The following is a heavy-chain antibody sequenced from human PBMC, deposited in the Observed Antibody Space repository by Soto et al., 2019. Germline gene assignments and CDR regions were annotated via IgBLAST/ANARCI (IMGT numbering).Heavy chain of an antibody. CDR3: ARGPDYQLLFLFDY. D-gene: IGHD2-2*01. J-gene: IGHJ4*02. Sequence: PVGSLRLSCAASGFSLSIYNMHWVCLAPGNVLEWVALISKDGSNKYYEDSVKGRFTISRDNSKNTLYLEMNSLRAEETAVYYCARGPDYQLLFLFDYWGQATLVTVSS. V-gene: IGHV3-30-3*01. CDR2: ISKDGSNK. CDR1: GFSLSIYN.